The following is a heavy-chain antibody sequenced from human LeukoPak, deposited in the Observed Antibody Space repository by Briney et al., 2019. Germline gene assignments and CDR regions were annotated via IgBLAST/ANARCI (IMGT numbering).Heavy chain of an antibody. D-gene: IGHD1-26*01. Sequence: SETLSLTCAVSGGSISNSIYYWGWIRQPPGKGLEWIGSIYYSGNTYYNPSLKSRVTISVDTSKNQFSLKLSSVTAADTAVYYCARDSRRELLHAFDIWGQGTMVTVSS. CDR3: ARDSRRELLHAFDI. CDR2: IYYSGNT. CDR1: GGSISNSIYY. J-gene: IGHJ3*02. V-gene: IGHV4-39*07.